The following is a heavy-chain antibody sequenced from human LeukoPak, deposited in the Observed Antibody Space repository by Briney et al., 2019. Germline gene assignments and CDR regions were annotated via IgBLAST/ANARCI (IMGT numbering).Heavy chain of an antibody. D-gene: IGHD3-22*01. CDR2: IRSKANSYAT. CDR1: GFTFSGSA. Sequence: GGSLRLSCAASGFTFSGSAMHWVRQASGKGLEWVGRIRSKANSYATAYATSVKGRFTISRDDSKNTAYLQMNSLKTEDTAVYYCTTRVGSGYYWSYYYYMDVWGKGTTVTVSS. V-gene: IGHV3-73*01. J-gene: IGHJ6*03. CDR3: TTRVGSGYYWSYYYYMDV.